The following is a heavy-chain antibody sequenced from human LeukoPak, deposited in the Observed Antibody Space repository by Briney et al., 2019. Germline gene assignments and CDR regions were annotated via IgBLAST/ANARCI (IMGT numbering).Heavy chain of an antibody. D-gene: IGHD2-21*02. V-gene: IGHV3-30*14. J-gene: IGHJ4*02. CDR2: ISYDGSKK. CDR1: GSTFSTYA. Sequence: TGGSLRLSCAASGSTFSTYAMHWVRQAPGKGLEWVAVISYDGSKKYYADSVKGRFTISRDNSKNTLYLQMNSLRAEDTAVYYCARVATPTKYGDRHFDYWGQGTLVTVSS. CDR3: ARVATPTKYGDRHFDY.